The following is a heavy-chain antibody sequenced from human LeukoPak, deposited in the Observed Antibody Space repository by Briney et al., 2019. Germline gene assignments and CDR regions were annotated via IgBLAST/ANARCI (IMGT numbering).Heavy chain of an antibody. CDR2: ISSSSGYI. CDR3: ARDEWGDAFDI. V-gene: IGHV3-21*01. Sequence: KPGGSLRLSCAASGFTFSSYSMNWVRQAPGKGLEWVSSISSSSGYIHSADSVRGRFTISRDNAKNSLFLQMNSLRAEDTAVYYCARDEWGDAFDIWGQGTMVTVFS. CDR1: GFTFSSYS. D-gene: IGHD1-26*01. J-gene: IGHJ3*02.